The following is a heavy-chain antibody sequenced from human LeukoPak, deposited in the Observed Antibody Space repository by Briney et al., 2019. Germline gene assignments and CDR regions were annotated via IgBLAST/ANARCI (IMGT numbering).Heavy chain of an antibody. D-gene: IGHD3-22*01. CDR3: ARSREEYYYDSSGYYYDY. CDR2: IRYDGSDE. V-gene: IGHV3-33*01. J-gene: IGHJ4*02. CDR1: GFTFSYYG. Sequence: GTSLRLSCAASGFTFSYYGMHWVRQAPGNGLEWVALIRYDGSDEYYADSVKGRFTISKDNSKNTVYLQMNSLRAGDTAVYYCARSREEYYYDSSGYYYDYWAREPWSPSPQ.